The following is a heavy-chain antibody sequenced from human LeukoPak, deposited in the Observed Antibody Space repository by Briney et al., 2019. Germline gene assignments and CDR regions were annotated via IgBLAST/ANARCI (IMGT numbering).Heavy chain of an antibody. J-gene: IGHJ4*02. Sequence: GRSLRLSCAASGFTFSSYCMHWVRQAPGKGLEWVAVICYDGSNTYYADPVKGRFTISRDNFNNTLYLQMTSLRAEDTSVYYCARIGYCSGGSCYWVSFDYWGQGALVTVSS. V-gene: IGHV3-33*01. CDR2: ICYDGSNT. CDR1: GFTFSSYC. CDR3: ARIGYCSGGSCYWVSFDY. D-gene: IGHD2-15*01.